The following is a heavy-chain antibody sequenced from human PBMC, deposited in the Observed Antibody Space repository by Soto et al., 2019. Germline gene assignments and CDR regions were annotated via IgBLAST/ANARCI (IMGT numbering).Heavy chain of an antibody. Sequence: LRLSCAASGFTFSSYAMSWVRQAPGKGLEWVSAISGSGGSTYYADSVKGRFTISRDNSKNTLYLQMNSLRAEDTAVYYCAKDETLRFLEWLSTDAFDIWGQGTMVTV. D-gene: IGHD3-3*01. CDR3: AKDETLRFLEWLSTDAFDI. CDR2: ISGSGGST. V-gene: IGHV3-23*01. CDR1: GFTFSSYA. J-gene: IGHJ3*02.